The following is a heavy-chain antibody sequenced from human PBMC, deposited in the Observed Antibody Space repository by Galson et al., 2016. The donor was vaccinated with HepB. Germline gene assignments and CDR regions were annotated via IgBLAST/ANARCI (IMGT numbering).Heavy chain of an antibody. Sequence: SLRLSCAASGFTFSTYAIHWVRQAPGKGLEWVIVISYGGGSHKYFADSVKGRFTISRDNSKNTVYLQMNSLRAEDTAVYYCAKDLAGGGSDLGGVYGMDVWGKGATVTVSS. V-gene: IGHV3-30-3*01. D-gene: IGHD5-12*01. CDR1: GFTFSTYA. CDR2: ISYGGGSHK. J-gene: IGHJ6*04. CDR3: AKDLAGGGSDLGGVYGMDV.